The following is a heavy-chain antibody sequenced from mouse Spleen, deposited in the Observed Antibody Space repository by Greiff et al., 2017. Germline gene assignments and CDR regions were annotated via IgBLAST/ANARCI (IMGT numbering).Heavy chain of an antibody. CDR3: ARDDGYYYAMDY. CDR2: ISSGGSYT. V-gene: IGHV5-9-4*01. Sequence: EVQVVESGGGLVKPGGSRKLSCAASGFTFSSYAMSWVRQSPEKRLEWVAEISSGGSYTYYPDTVTGRFTISRDNAKNTLYLEMSSLRSEDTAMYYCARDDGYYYAMDYWGQGTSVTVSS. CDR1: GFTFSSYA. D-gene: IGHD2-3*01. J-gene: IGHJ4*01.